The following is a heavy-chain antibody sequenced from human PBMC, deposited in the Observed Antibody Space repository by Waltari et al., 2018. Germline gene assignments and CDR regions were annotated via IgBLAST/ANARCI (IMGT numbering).Heavy chain of an antibody. CDR2: ISASISST. V-gene: IGHV3-23*01. CDR1: GFTFSSYA. J-gene: IGHJ4*02. D-gene: IGHD2-21*01. Sequence: EVQLLESGGGLVQPGGSLRLSCAASGFTFSSYAMTWVRQSPRKGVEWVSSISASISSTYYADSVRGRFTISRDKSKSTMYLQMNSLRAEDTAVYYCAKEVTVIAPNGGFDYWGQGTLLTVSS. CDR3: AKEVTVIAPNGGFDY.